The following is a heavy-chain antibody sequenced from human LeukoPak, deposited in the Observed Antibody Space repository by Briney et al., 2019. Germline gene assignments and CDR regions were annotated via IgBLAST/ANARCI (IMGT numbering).Heavy chain of an antibody. CDR1: GFTFSDYY. J-gene: IGHJ4*02. V-gene: IGHV3-11*04. D-gene: IGHD1-14*01. CDR3: ARNQRRLDY. Sequence: PGGSLRLSCAASGFTFSDYYMHWIRQAPGKGLEWLSYISSSGSTKNYADSVKGRFTISRDNAKNSLYLQMNSLRAEDTAVYYCARNQRRLDYWGQGTLVTVSS. CDR2: ISSSGSTK.